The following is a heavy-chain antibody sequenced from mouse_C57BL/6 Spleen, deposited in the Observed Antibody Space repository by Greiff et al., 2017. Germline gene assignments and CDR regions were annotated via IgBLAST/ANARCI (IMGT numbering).Heavy chain of an antibody. J-gene: IGHJ2*01. CDR2: IYPGDGDT. D-gene: IGHD2-14*01. V-gene: IGHV1-80*01. Sequence: QVQLQQSGAELVKPGASVKISCKASGYAFSSYWMNWVKQRPGKGLAWIGQIYPGDGDTNYTGKFKGKATLTADKSSSTAYMQLSSLTSEDSAVYFCARSGGTIGDDFDCWGQGTTLTVSS. CDR1: GYAFSSYW. CDR3: ARSGGTIGDDFDC.